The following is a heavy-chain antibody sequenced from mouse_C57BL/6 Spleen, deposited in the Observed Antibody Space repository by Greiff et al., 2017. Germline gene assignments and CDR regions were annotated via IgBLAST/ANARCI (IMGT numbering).Heavy chain of an antibody. CDR3: ALTTVEAMDY. J-gene: IGHJ4*01. Sequence: QVQLQQSGPELVKPGASVKISCKASGYAFSSSWMNWVKQRPGKGLEWIGRIYPGDGDTNYNGKLKGKATLTADKSSSTAYMQRSSLTSEDSAVYFCALTTVEAMDYWGQGTSVTVSS. CDR2: IYPGDGDT. V-gene: IGHV1-82*01. D-gene: IGHD1-1*01. CDR1: GYAFSSSW.